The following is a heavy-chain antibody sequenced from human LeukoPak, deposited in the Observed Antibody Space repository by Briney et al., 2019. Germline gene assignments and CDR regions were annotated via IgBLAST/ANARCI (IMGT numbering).Heavy chain of an antibody. Sequence: GGSLRLSCVVSGFTFSNYQITWVRQAPGKGLEWVANIKEDGSEEYYVDSVKGRFSISRDNAHNSLYLQMSSLRAEDTAVYYCARWGVQWGPDYWGQGTLVTVSS. J-gene: IGHJ4*02. D-gene: IGHD1-26*01. CDR3: ARWGVQWGPDY. V-gene: IGHV3-7*01. CDR2: IKEDGSEE. CDR1: GFTFSNYQ.